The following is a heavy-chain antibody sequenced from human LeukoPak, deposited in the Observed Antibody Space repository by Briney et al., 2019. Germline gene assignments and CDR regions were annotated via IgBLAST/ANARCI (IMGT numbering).Heavy chain of an antibody. Sequence: PGGSLRLSCAASGFTFSSYSMKWVRQAPGKGLEWVSSISSSSSYIDYVDSVKGRFTISRDNAKNSLYLQMNSLRGEDTAVYYCASFPFWSGSHYMDVWGKGTTVTVSS. CDR1: GFTFSSYS. D-gene: IGHD3-3*01. CDR3: ASFPFWSGSHYMDV. J-gene: IGHJ6*03. V-gene: IGHV3-21*01. CDR2: ISSSSSYI.